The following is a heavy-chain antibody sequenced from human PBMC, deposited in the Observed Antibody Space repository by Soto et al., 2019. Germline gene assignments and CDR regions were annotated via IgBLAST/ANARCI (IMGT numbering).Heavy chain of an antibody. CDR3: ARDQGDCSGGSCYSYDYYGMDV. V-gene: IGHV1-18*01. Sequence: QGQLVQSGAEVKKPGASVKVSCKASGYTFTSYGSSGGRQAPGQGLEWLGWISAYHGNTNYAQKLQGRVTMTTDTSTRTAYMELRSLRSDDTDVYYCARDQGDCSGGSCYSYDYYGMDVWGQGTTVTVSS. J-gene: IGHJ6*02. CDR2: ISAYHGNT. D-gene: IGHD2-15*01. CDR1: GYTFTSYG.